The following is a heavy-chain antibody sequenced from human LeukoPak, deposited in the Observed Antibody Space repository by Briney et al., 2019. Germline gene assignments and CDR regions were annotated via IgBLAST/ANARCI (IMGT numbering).Heavy chain of an antibody. V-gene: IGHV3-23*01. CDR2: ISGSGGST. Sequence: PGGSLRLSCAASGFTFSSYAMSWVRQAPGKGLEWVSAISGSGGSTYYADSVKGRFTISRDNSKNTLYLQMNSLRAEDTAVYYCASPNRGYYYDSSGYYPRSEYFQHWGQGTLVTVSS. CDR3: ASPNRGYYYDSSGYYPRSEYFQH. J-gene: IGHJ1*01. CDR1: GFTFSSYA. D-gene: IGHD3-22*01.